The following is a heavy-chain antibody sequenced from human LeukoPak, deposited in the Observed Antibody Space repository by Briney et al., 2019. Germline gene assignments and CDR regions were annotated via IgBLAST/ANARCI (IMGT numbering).Heavy chain of an antibody. D-gene: IGHD6-6*01. V-gene: IGHV4-34*01. Sequence: SETPSLTCAVYGGSFSGYYWSWIRQPPGKGLEWIGEINHSGSTNYNPSLKSRVTISVDTSKNQFSLKLSSVTAADTAVYYCARGTLVGYSSSSGPRHFDYWGQGTLVTVSS. J-gene: IGHJ4*02. CDR2: INHSGST. CDR3: ARGTLVGYSSSSGPRHFDY. CDR1: GGSFSGYY.